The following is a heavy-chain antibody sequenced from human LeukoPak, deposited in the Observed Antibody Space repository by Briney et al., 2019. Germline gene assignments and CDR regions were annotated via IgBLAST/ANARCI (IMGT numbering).Heavy chain of an antibody. CDR1: GGSITVYY. CDR2: ISYSGST. J-gene: IGHJ4*02. Sequence: SETLSLTCSVSGGSITVYYWNWIRQSPGKGLEWIGSISYSGSTNYNPSLKSRVTISIDTSRNRFSLKVSSVIAADTAMYYCARGGSRSYTSSTLDYWGQGTLVTVSS. CDR3: ARGGSRSYTSSTLDY. V-gene: IGHV4-59*12. D-gene: IGHD6-6*01.